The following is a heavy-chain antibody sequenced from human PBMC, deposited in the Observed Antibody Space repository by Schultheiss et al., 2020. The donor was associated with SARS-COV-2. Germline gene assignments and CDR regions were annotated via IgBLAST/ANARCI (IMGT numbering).Heavy chain of an antibody. Sequence: SETLSLTCAVYGGSFSGYYWSWIRQPPGKGLEWIGEINHSGSTNYNPSLKSRVTISVDTSKNQFSLKLSSVTAADTAVYYCAREMGHYDFWSGFRYYYYYMDVWGKGTTVTVSS. CDR2: INHSGST. D-gene: IGHD3-3*01. J-gene: IGHJ6*03. CDR1: GGSFSGYY. CDR3: AREMGHYDFWSGFRYYYYYMDV. V-gene: IGHV4-34*01.